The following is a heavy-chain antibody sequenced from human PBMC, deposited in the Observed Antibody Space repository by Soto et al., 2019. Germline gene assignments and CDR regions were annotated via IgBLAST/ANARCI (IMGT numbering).Heavy chain of an antibody. CDR3: AVYSSSWYGIWYYYYGMDV. V-gene: IGHV1-8*01. D-gene: IGHD6-13*01. CDR2: MNPNSGNT. Sequence: GASVKVSCKASGYTFTSYDINWVRQATGQGLEWMGWMNPNSGNTGYAQKFQGRVTMIRNTSISTAYMELSSLRSEDTAVYYCAVYSSSWYGIWYYYYGMDVWGQGTTVTVSS. CDR1: GYTFTSYD. J-gene: IGHJ6*02.